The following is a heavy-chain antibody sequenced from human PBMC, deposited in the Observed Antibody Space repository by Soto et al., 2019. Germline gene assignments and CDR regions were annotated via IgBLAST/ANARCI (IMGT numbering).Heavy chain of an antibody. Sequence: PSETLSLTCTVSGGSISSGDYYWSWIRQPPGKGLEWIGYIYYSGSTYYNPSLKSRVTISVDTSKNQFSLKLSSVTAADTAVYYCARGYSYGYGDYYYGMDVWGQGTTVTVSS. CDR3: ARGYSYGYGDYYYGMDV. CDR2: IYYSGST. CDR1: GGSISSGDYY. D-gene: IGHD5-18*01. V-gene: IGHV4-30-4*01. J-gene: IGHJ6*02.